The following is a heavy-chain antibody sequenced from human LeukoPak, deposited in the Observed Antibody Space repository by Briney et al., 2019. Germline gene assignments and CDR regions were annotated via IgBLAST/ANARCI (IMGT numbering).Heavy chain of an antibody. V-gene: IGHV4-31*03. J-gene: IGHJ4*02. CDR2: IYYSGTT. CDR3: ARGYYPGSGSIHFDF. Sequence: SETLSLTCTVSGGSISSGRYYWSWIRQHPGKGLEWTGYIYYSGTTYYNPSLKSRVIISVDTSKNQFSLELSSVTAADTALYYCARGYYPGSGSIHFDFWGQGTLVTVSS. D-gene: IGHD3-10*01. CDR1: GGSISSGRYY.